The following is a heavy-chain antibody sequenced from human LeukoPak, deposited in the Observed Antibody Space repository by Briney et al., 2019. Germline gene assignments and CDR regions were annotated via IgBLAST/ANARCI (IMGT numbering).Heavy chain of an antibody. J-gene: IGHJ4*02. CDR2: IYYSGST. V-gene: IGHV4-59*01. CDR3: ARAYYYDSSGYTFDY. CDR1: GGSISSYY. D-gene: IGHD3-22*01. Sequence: SETLSLTCTVSGGSISSYYWSWIRQPPGKGLEWIGYIYYSGSTNYNPSLKSRVTISVDTSKNQFSLKLSSVTAADTAVYYCARAYYYDSSGYTFDYWGQGTLVTVSS.